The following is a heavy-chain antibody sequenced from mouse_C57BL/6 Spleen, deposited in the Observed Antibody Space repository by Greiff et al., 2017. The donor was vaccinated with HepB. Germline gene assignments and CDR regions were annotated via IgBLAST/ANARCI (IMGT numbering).Heavy chain of an antibody. D-gene: IGHD1-1*01. Sequence: VQLVESGPGLVQPSQSLSITCTVSGFSLTSYGVHWVRQSPGKGLEWLGVIWSGGSTDYNAAFISRLSISKDNSKSQVFFKMNSLQADDTAIYYCAQGGTAVVSPFAYWGQGTLVTVSA. CDR3: AQGGTAVVSPFAY. CDR1: GFSLTSYG. V-gene: IGHV2-2*01. CDR2: IWSGGST. J-gene: IGHJ3*01.